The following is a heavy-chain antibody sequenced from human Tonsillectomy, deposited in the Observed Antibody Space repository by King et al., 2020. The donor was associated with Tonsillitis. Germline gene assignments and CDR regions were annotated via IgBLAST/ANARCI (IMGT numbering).Heavy chain of an antibody. CDR1: GGSFSAYY. CDR3: ARGNDYDFWSEYYPVGGGRQGGRPFYSMDV. V-gene: IGHV4-34*01. J-gene: IGHJ6*03. D-gene: IGHD3-3*01. Sequence: VQLQQWGAGLLKPSETLSLTCAVYGGSFSAYYWSWLRQPPGKGLEWIGEINYSGSTDYNPSLKSRVTMSVDTSKNQFSLKLSSVTAADTAVYYCARGNDYDFWSEYYPVGGGRQGGRPFYSMDV. CDR2: INYSGST.